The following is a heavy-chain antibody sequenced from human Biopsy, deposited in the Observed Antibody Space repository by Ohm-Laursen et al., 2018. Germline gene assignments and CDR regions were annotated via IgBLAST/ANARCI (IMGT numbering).Heavy chain of an antibody. CDR3: ARGMRSSGWPYFDS. J-gene: IGHJ4*02. CDR2: IYDRGSTA. Sequence: SETLSLTCTVSGDSVSSGSFYWTWIRQPPGQGLEYIGYIYDRGSTANYNPPLESRVTMSVDMPKNQFSLKLSSVTAADTAIYYCARGMRSSGWPYFDSWGQGTLVTVSS. V-gene: IGHV4-61*01. CDR1: GDSVSSGSFY. D-gene: IGHD6-19*01.